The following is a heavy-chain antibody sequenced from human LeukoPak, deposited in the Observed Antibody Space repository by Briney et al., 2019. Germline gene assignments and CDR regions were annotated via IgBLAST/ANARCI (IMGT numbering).Heavy chain of an antibody. Sequence: SETLSLTCTVSGRSISRGGYYWSWIRQPPGKGLEWIGYIYHSGSTYYNPSLKSRVTISVDRSKNQFSLKLSSVTAADTAVYYCARLEKDSSGWYSASYIDYWGQGTLVTVSS. V-gene: IGHV4-30-2*01. CDR2: IYHSGST. CDR3: ARLEKDSSGWYSASYIDY. D-gene: IGHD6-19*01. J-gene: IGHJ4*02. CDR1: GRSISRGGYY.